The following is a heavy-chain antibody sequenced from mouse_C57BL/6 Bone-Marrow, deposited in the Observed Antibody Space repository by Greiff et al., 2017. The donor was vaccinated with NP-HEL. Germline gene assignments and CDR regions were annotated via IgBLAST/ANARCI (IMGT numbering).Heavy chain of an antibody. D-gene: IGHD2-1*01. CDR1: GYTFTSYD. V-gene: IGHV1-85*01. CDR2: IYPRDGST. J-gene: IGHJ4*01. CDR3: ARGDGNSYYAMDY. Sequence: QVQLKESGPELVKPGASVMLSCKASGYTFTSYDINWVKQRPGQGLEWIGWIYPRDGSTKYNEKFKGKATLTVDTSSSTAYMELHSLTSEDSAVYFCARGDGNSYYAMDYWGQGTSVTVSS.